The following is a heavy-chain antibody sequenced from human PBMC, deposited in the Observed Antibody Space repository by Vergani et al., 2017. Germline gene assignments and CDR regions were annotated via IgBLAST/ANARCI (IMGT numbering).Heavy chain of an antibody. V-gene: IGHV1-69*12. CDR2: IIPIFGTA. D-gene: IGHD2-2*01. CDR3: ATLTQGVVPAAHDAFDI. CDR1: GGTFSSYA. J-gene: IGHJ3*02. Sequence: QVQLVQSGAEVKKPGSSVKVSCKASGGTFSSYAISWVRQAPGQGLEWMGGIIPIFGTANYAQKFQGRVTITADESTSTAYMELSSLRSEDTAVYYCATLTQGVVPAAHDAFDIWGQGTRVTVSS.